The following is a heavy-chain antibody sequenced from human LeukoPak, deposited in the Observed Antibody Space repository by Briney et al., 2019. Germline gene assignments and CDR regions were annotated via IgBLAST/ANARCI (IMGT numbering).Heavy chain of an antibody. V-gene: IGHV3-11*01. CDR3: ARYGYCTSTSCYKFPDY. D-gene: IGHD2-2*02. Sequence: PGGSLRLSCAASGFTFNDYYMSWVRQAPGKGLEWVSYISSSGSTVYYADSVKGRFTISRDNAKNSLYLQMNSLRAEDTAVYYCARYGYCTSTSCYKFPDYWGQGTLVTVSP. J-gene: IGHJ4*02. CDR1: GFTFNDYY. CDR2: ISSSGSTV.